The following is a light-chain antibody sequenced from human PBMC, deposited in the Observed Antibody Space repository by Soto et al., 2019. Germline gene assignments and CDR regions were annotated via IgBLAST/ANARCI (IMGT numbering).Light chain of an antibody. CDR1: QSVSSY. J-gene: IGKJ4*01. Sequence: EIVLTQSPATLSLSPGERATLSCRASQSVSSYLAWYQQKPGQAPRLLIYDASSRATGIPTRFSGSGSGTDFTLTISSQEPEDFAVYYCQQRSNWPLTFGGGTKVEIK. V-gene: IGKV3-11*01. CDR3: QQRSNWPLT. CDR2: DAS.